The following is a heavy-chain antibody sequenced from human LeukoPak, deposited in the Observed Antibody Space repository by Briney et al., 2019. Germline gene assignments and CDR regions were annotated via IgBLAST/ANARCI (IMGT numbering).Heavy chain of an antibody. V-gene: IGHV3-48*03. Sequence: GGSLRLSCAASGFTFSSYAMSWVRQAPGQGLEWVSYISSSGSTIYYADSVKGRFTISRDNAKNSLYLQMNSLRAEDTAVYYCARRPSIADLWFDYWGQGTLVTVSS. D-gene: IGHD6-6*01. CDR3: ARRPSIADLWFDY. CDR2: ISSSGSTI. J-gene: IGHJ4*02. CDR1: GFTFSSYA.